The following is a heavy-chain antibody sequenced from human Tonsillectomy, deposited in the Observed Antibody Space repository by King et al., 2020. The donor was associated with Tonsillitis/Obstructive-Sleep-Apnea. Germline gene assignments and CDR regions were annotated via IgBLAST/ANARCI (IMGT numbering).Heavy chain of an antibody. V-gene: IGHV4-34*01. CDR1: GGSISGYY. J-gene: IGHJ6*03. CDR2: INHSGST. Sequence: VQLPQWGAGLLKPSETLSLTCAVYGGSISGYYWIWIRQPPGKGLDWIGEINHSGSTNYNPSLKSRVTISVDTSKNQFSLKLSSVTAADTAVYYCARGVPNYYYYYMDVWGTGTTVTVSS. CDR3: ARGVPNYYYYYMDV. D-gene: IGHD6-6*01.